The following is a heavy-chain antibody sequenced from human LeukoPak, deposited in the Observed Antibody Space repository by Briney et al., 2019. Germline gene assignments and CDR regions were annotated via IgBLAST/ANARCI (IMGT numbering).Heavy chain of an antibody. J-gene: IGHJ4*02. CDR3: ARDLRTQYYYDRSGYYPLGY. V-gene: IGHV1-69*04. CDR2: IIPILGIA. Sequence: ASVKVSCKASGGTFSSYAISWVRQAPGQGLEWMGRIIPILGIANYAQKFQGRVTITADKSTSTAYMELSSLRSEDTAVYYCARDLRTQYYYDRSGYYPLGYWGQGTLVTVSS. CDR1: GGTFSSYA. D-gene: IGHD3-22*01.